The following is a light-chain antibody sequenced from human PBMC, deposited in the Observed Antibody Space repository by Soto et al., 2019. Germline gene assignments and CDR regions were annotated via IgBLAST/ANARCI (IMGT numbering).Light chain of an antibody. CDR2: DDN. CDR1: SYNIGAGYD. V-gene: IGLV1-40*01. J-gene: IGLJ2*01. CDR3: QSSDSSLSGSVV. Sequence: QSVLTQPPSVSGAPGQRVTISCAGSSYNIGAGYDVNWYQQLPGRAPKLLIYDDNNRPSGVPDRFSGSKSATSASLAITGLQAEDEANYYCQSSDSSLSGSVVFGGWTKLTVL.